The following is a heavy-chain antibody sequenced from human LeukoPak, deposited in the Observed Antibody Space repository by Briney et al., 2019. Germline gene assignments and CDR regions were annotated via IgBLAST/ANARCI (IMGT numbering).Heavy chain of an antibody. J-gene: IGHJ5*02. Sequence: GESLKISCQASGHTFTDYWIGWVRQMPGKGLEWMGIIHPSDSTTRYSPSFQGQVTISADKSISTAYLQWSSLQASDSAMYYCARRYYHSSEFDPWGQGTLVTVSS. CDR2: IHPSDSTT. CDR1: GHTFTDYW. V-gene: IGHV5-51*01. D-gene: IGHD3-22*01. CDR3: ARRYYHSSEFDP.